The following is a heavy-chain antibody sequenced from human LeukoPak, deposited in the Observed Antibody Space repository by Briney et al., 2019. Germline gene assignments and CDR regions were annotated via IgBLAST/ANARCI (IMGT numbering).Heavy chain of an antibody. Sequence: SQTLSLTCTVSGGSISSGDYYWSWIRQPPGKGLEWIGYIYHSGSTYYNPSLKSRVTISVDRSKNQFSLKLSSVTAADTAVYYCASKPATFVGATTPSENWGQGTLVTVSS. J-gene: IGHJ4*02. CDR1: GGSISSGDYY. CDR2: IYHSGST. CDR3: ASKPATFVGATTPSEN. D-gene: IGHD5-12*01. V-gene: IGHV4-30-2*01.